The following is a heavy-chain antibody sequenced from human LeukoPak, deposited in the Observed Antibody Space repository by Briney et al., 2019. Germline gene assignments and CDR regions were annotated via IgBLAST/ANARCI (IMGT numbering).Heavy chain of an antibody. D-gene: IGHD3-10*01. CDR2: IYYSGST. CDR3: ARAVGSGSFQTYYYYMDV. J-gene: IGHJ6*03. V-gene: IGHV4-59*12. CDR1: GGSISSYY. Sequence: SETLSLTCTISGGSISSYYWSWIRQPRGKGLEWIGYIYYSGSTNYNPSLKSRVTISVDTSKNQFSLKLSSVTAADTAVYYCARAVGSGSFQTYYYYMDVWGKGTTVTISS.